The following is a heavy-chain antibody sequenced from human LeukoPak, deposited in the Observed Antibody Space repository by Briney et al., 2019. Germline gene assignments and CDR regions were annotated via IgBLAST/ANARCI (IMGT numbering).Heavy chain of an antibody. CDR1: GYTPTELS. D-gene: IGHD3-10*01. Sequence: GASVKVSCKVSGYTPTELSMHWVRQAPGKGLEWMGGFDAEDGETIYAQKFQGRVTMTEDTSTDTAYMELSSLRSEGTAVHYCATYQGMVRGVSPRSPYYYYYYMDVWGKGTTVTVSS. V-gene: IGHV1-24*01. CDR2: FDAEDGET. CDR3: ATYQGMVRGVSPRSPYYYYYYMDV. J-gene: IGHJ6*03.